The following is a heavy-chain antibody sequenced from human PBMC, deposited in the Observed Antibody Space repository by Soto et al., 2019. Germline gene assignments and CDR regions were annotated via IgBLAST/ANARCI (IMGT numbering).Heavy chain of an antibody. Sequence: GGSLRLSCAASGFTFSSYSMNWFRQSPGKGLEWVSSISSSSSYIYCADSVKGRFTISRDNAKNSLYLQMNSLRAEDTAVYYCASTGNVNSEKEQAWCDHWSQETMITLSS. CDR3: ASTGNVNSEKEQAWCDH. CDR1: GFTFSSYS. V-gene: IGHV3-21*01. D-gene: IGHD1-1*01. CDR2: ISSSSSYI. J-gene: IGHJ5*02.